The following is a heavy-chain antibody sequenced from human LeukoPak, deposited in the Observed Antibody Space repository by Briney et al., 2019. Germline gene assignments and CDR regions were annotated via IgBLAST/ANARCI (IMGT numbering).Heavy chain of an antibody. Sequence: SEALSLTCTVSGGSISNYFWSWIREPPGEGLEWIGRIYSDGSTNYNPSLKSRLTISLDTSKNHFSLQLFSVTAADTAVYCCARHAYSGAYYVALNFDYWGQGTLVTVSS. D-gene: IGHD1-26*01. CDR3: ARHAYSGAYYVALNFDY. J-gene: IGHJ4*02. CDR2: IYSDGST. CDR1: GGSISNYF. V-gene: IGHV4-59*08.